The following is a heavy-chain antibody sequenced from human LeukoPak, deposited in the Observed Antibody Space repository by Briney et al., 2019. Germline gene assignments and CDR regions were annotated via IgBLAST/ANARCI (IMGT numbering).Heavy chain of an antibody. V-gene: IGHV3-11*01. D-gene: IGHD1-1*01. J-gene: IGHJ4*02. CDR1: GFTFSDYY. CDR2: ISSSGSTI. CDR3: ARDPELERWAYYFDY. Sequence: GGSLRLSCAAPGFTFSDYYMSWIRQAPGKGLEWVSYISSSGSTIYYADSVKGRFTISRDNAKNSLYLQMNSLRAEDTAVYYCARDPELERWAYYFDYWGQGTLVTVSS.